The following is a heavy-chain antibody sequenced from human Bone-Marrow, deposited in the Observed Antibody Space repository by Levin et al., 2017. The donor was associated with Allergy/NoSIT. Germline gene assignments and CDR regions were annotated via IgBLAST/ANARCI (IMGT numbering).Heavy chain of an antibody. J-gene: IGHJ4*02. CDR2: ISYDGSNK. CDR1: GFTFSSYA. D-gene: IGHD3-10*01. Sequence: SCAASGFTFSSYAMHWVRQAPGKGLEWVAVISYDGSNKYYADSVKGRFTISRDNSKNTLYLQMNSLRAEDTAVYYCARAGMAVRGVIEYYFDYWGQGTLVTVSS. V-gene: IGHV3-30-3*01. CDR3: ARAGMAVRGVIEYYFDY.